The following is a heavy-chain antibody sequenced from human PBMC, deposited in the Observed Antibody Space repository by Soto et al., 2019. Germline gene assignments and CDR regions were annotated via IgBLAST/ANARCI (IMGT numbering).Heavy chain of an antibody. V-gene: IGHV4-59*08. D-gene: IGHD3-16*01. Sequence: PSETLSLPCSGSGGSISGHYWSWGRQTPGKGLEWIGYMYYSGSTNYNPSLKSRVTISVDTYKNHFSLRLTSVTAADTAVYYCARGPYYDLIWNYYYMDVWGKGTTVTVSS. CDR2: MYYSGST. J-gene: IGHJ6*03. CDR3: ARGPYYDLIWNYYYMDV. CDR1: GGSISGHY.